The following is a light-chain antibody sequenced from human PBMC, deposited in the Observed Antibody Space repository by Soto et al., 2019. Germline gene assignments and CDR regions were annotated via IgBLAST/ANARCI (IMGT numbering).Light chain of an antibody. CDR3: QQYGSSSYT. Sequence: EIVLTQSPGTLSLSPGERATLSCRASQSVSSSYVAWYQQKPGQAPRLLIYGASSRATGIPDRFSGSGSGKDFPLTISRLEPEDFAVYYCQQYGSSSYTFGQGTKLEIK. J-gene: IGKJ2*01. CDR2: GAS. CDR1: QSVSSSY. V-gene: IGKV3-20*01.